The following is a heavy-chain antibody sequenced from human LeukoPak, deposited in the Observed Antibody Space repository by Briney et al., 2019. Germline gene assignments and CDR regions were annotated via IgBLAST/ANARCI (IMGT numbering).Heavy chain of an antibody. J-gene: IGHJ4*02. Sequence: PPETLSLTCAVYGGSFSGYYWSWIRQPPGKGLEWIGEINHSGSTNYNPSLKSRVTISIDTSKNQFSLRLNSVTAADTAMYYCVKSGGYGLIDYWGQGTLVTVSS. CDR2: INHSGST. V-gene: IGHV4-34*01. CDR3: VKSGGYGLIDY. CDR1: GGSFSGYY. D-gene: IGHD1-26*01.